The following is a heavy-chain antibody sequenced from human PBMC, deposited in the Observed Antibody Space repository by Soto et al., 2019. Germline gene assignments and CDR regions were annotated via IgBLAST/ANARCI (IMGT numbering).Heavy chain of an antibody. CDR1: GFTFSDHY. Sequence: PGGSLRLSCAASGFTFSDHYMDWVRQAPGKGLEWVGRTRNKANSYTTEYAASVKGRFTISRDDSKNSLYLQMNSLKTEDTAVYYCARGRRFYYYYMDVWGKGTTVTVSS. V-gene: IGHV3-72*01. CDR3: ARGRRFYYYYMDV. CDR2: TRNKANSYTT. J-gene: IGHJ6*03.